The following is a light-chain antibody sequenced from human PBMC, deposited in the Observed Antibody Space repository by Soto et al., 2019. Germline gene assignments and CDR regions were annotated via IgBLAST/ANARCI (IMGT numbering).Light chain of an antibody. CDR3: HQYYNCSPLT. CDR2: DAS. Sequence: ISVTQAPTILTESLLCIVTITFRASQSVSSCLAWYHQKPGDAPTRLIYDASTRESGGPSKFSGSGSGTEFTLTISSLQADDVAAYYCHQYYNCSPLTFGRGTKVDIK. CDR1: QSVSSC. V-gene: IGKV1-5*01. J-gene: IGKJ4*01.